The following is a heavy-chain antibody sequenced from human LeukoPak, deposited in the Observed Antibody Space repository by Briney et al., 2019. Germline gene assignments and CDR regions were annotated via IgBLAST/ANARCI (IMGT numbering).Heavy chain of an antibody. J-gene: IGHJ3*02. CDR1: GFTFSTYG. CDR3: AREGGSSGWYDAFHI. Sequence: GGPLRLSCAASGFTFSTYGMTWVRQAPGKGLEWVASINQDGSEKYYVDSVKGRFTISRDNTKNLVYLQINSLRAEDTAVHYCAREGGSSGWYDAFHIWGQGTMVTVSS. V-gene: IGHV3-7*01. CDR2: INQDGSEK. D-gene: IGHD6-19*01.